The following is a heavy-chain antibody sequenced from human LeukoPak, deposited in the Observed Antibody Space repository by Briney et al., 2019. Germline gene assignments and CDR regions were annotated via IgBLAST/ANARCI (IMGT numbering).Heavy chain of an antibody. Sequence: GGSLRLSCAASGFNFTNAWVSWVRRAPGKGVEWLGRIKSKADGGTTLHAASVEDRFAISRDDSINTLYLQMNSLKMDDTAVYYCTDPPTSLWGQGILVTVSS. V-gene: IGHV3-15*01. CDR1: GFNFTNAW. CDR3: TDPPTSL. CDR2: IKSKADGGTT. J-gene: IGHJ4*02. D-gene: IGHD1-1*01.